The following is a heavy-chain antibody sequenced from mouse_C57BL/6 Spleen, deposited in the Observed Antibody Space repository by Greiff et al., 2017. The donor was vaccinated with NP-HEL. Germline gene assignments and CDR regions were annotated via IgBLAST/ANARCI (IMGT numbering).Heavy chain of an antibody. CDR3: APEPGYFDV. Sequence: QVQLQQSGPELVKPGASVKISCKASGYAFSSSWMNWVKQRPGKGLEWIGRIYPGDGDTNYNGKFKGKATLTADKSSSTAYMQLSSLTSEDSAVYFCAPEPGYFDVWGTGTTVTVSS. CDR1: GYAFSSSW. V-gene: IGHV1-82*01. J-gene: IGHJ1*03. CDR2: IYPGDGDT.